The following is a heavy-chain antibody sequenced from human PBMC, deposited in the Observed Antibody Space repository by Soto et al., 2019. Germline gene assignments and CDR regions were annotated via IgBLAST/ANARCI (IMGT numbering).Heavy chain of an antibody. CDR1: GFSLHNVRMG. CDR2: IFPNDEK. CDR3: ARMQAGPADY. V-gene: IGHV2-26*01. Sequence: QVTLKESGPVLVKPTEPLTLTCTVSGFSLHNVRMGVSWIRQSPGKALEWLAHIFPNDEKSYSTSLETRLTISRDTSKRQVFLIMTNRDPVDTATYDCARMQAGPADYWGQGTLVSVSS. J-gene: IGHJ4*02.